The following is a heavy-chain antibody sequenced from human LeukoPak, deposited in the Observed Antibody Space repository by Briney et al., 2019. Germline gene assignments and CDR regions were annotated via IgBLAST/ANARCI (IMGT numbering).Heavy chain of an antibody. Sequence: PGGSLRLSCAAPGFTFTNAWMSWVRQAPGKGLEWVGLIRSKAYGGTTEYDASVKGRFTISRDDSKSLAYLQMNSLKTEDTAVYYCTRDLGITMVRGPSYYFDYWGQGTLVTVSS. V-gene: IGHV3-49*04. CDR2: IRSKAYGGTT. CDR1: GFTFTNAW. D-gene: IGHD3-10*01. J-gene: IGHJ4*02. CDR3: TRDLGITMVRGPSYYFDY.